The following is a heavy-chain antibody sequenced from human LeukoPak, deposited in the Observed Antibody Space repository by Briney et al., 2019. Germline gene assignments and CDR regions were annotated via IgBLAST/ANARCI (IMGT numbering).Heavy chain of an antibody. CDR2: ISAYNGNT. J-gene: IGHJ3*02. V-gene: IGHV1-18*01. Sequence: GASVKVSCKASGYTFTSYGISWVRQAPGQGLEWMGWISAYNGNTNYAQKLQGRVTMTTDTSTSTAYMELRSLRSDDTAVYYCARVAPRRYFDWLPDAFDIWGQGTMVTVSS. CDR1: GYTFTSYG. D-gene: IGHD3-9*01. CDR3: ARVAPRRYFDWLPDAFDI.